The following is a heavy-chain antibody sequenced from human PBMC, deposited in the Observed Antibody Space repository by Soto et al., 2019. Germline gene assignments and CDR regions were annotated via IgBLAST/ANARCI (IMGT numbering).Heavy chain of an antibody. CDR1: GFTFSSYA. J-gene: IGHJ4*02. CDR3: ARDEGRSFRGAFDY. V-gene: IGHV3-30-3*01. CDR2: ISYDGSNK. Sequence: QVQLVESGGGVVQPGRSLRLSCAASGFTFSSYAMHWVRQAPGKGLEWVAVISYDGSNKYYADSVKGRFTISRENSKTTLYLQMNSLRAEDTAVYYCARDEGRSFRGAFDYWGQGTLVTVSS. D-gene: IGHD3-10*01.